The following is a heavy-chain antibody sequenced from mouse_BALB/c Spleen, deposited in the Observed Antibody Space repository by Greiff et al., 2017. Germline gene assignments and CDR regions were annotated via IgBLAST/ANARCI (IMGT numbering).Heavy chain of an antibody. CDR2: IDPENGNT. CDR3: AGESDLPLAY. Sequence: DVQLQQSGAELVRPGASVKLSCKASGFNIKDYYMHWVKQRPEQGLEWIGRIDPENGNTIYDPKFQGKASITADTSSNTAYLQLSSLTSEDTAVYCCAGESDLPLAYWGQGTLVTVSA. D-gene: IGHD2-1*01. CDR1: GFNIKDYY. J-gene: IGHJ3*01. V-gene: IGHV14-1*02.